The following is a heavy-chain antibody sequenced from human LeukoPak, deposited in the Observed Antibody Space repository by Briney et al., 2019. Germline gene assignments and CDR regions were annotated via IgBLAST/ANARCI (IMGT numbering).Heavy chain of an antibody. J-gene: IGHJ4*02. D-gene: IGHD2-8*01. CDR2: IYPGDSDT. CDR1: GYSFTTHW. V-gene: IGHV5-51*01. Sequence: GESLQISCKASGYSFTTHWIGWVRQMPGKGLEWMGIIYPGDSDTRYSPSFQGQVTISADKSISTAYLQWSSLKASDTAMYYCARVKGSNGLSIDYWGQGTLVTVSS. CDR3: ARVKGSNGLSIDY.